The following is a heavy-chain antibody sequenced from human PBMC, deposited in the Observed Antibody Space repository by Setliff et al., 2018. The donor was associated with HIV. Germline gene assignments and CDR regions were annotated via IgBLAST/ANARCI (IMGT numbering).Heavy chain of an antibody. V-gene: IGHV1-8*02. CDR2: MNPNSGNT. CDR1: GYSFTGYY. CDR3: ARETIWSGHSYFDY. Sequence: ASVKVSCKASGYSFTGYYVNWVRQATGQGLEWMGWMNPNSGNTGYAQKFQGRLTMTRNTSISTAYMEVSSLRAEDTAVYYCARETIWSGHSYFDYWGQGTLVTVSS. D-gene: IGHD3-3*01. J-gene: IGHJ4*02.